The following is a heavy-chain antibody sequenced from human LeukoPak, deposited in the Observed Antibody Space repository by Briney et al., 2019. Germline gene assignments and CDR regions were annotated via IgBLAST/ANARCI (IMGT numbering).Heavy chain of an antibody. D-gene: IGHD2-8*01. CDR2: IYTSGST. CDR1: GGSISSYY. V-gene: IGHV4-4*07. CDR3: ARDRRYCTNGVCYTVPFDY. J-gene: IGHJ4*02. Sequence: SETLSLTCTVSGGSISSYYWSWIRQPAGKGLEWIGRIYTSGSTNYNPSLKSRVTMSVDTSKNQFSLELSSVTAADTAVYYCARDRRYCTNGVCYTVPFDYWGQGTLVTVSS.